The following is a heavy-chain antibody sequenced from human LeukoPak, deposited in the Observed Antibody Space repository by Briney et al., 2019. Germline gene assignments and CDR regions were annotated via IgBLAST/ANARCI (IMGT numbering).Heavy chain of an antibody. CDR1: GFTVGNNY. Sequence: GGSLRLSCAASGFTVGNNYMSWVRQAPGKGLEWVSVIYSGGSTYYADSVDGRFTISRDNSKNTLYLQMNSLRADDTAVYYCAKMHFAYHVDVWGKGTTVTVSS. CDR3: AKMHFAYHVDV. V-gene: IGHV3-53*05. CDR2: IYSGGST. J-gene: IGHJ6*03.